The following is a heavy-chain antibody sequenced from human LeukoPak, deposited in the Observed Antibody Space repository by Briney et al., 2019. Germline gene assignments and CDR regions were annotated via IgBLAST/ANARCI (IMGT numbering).Heavy chain of an antibody. J-gene: IGHJ3*02. CDR2: IGNTET. CDR3: AKDAIRGNGIYDAFDI. Sequence: GGSLRLSCAASGFTFDTYAMSWLRQAPGKGLEWVSTIGNTETYYADSVKGRFTISRDNRQNTVYLQMTSLRAEDTAVYFCAKDAIRGNGIYDAFDIWGQGTRVTVSS. D-gene: IGHD3-10*01. CDR1: GFTFDTYA. V-gene: IGHV3-23*01.